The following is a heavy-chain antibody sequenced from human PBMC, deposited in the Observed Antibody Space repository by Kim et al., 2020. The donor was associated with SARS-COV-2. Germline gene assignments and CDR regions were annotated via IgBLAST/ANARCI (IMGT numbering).Heavy chain of an antibody. CDR3: ARHSPRTLLGFDNWFDP. V-gene: IGHV4-39*01. D-gene: IGHD2-21*01. CDR1: GDSVSSSTAY. Sequence: SETLSLTCAVSGDSVSSSTAYWGWIRQPPGKGLEWIATIHYSGRTYYNPPLKSRVTISVDTSKNHFSLQLSSVTAADTSVYYCARHSPRTLLGFDNWFDPWGQGTLVIVSS. J-gene: IGHJ5*02. CDR2: IHYSGRT.